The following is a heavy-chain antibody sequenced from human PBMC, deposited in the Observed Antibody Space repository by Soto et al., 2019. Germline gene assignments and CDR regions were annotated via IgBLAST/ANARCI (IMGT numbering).Heavy chain of an antibody. Sequence: SLRLSCAASGFTFSSYAMHWVRQAPGKGLEWVAVISYDGSNKYYADSVKGRFTISRDNSKNTLYLQMNSLRAEDTAVYYCARDGMVQLWFPRYFAYWGQGTLVTVSS. CDR1: GFTFSSYA. CDR2: ISYDGSNK. CDR3: ARDGMVQLWFPRYFAY. V-gene: IGHV3-30-3*01. D-gene: IGHD5-18*01. J-gene: IGHJ4*02.